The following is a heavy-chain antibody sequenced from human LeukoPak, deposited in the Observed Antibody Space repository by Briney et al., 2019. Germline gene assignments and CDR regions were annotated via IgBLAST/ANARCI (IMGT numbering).Heavy chain of an antibody. V-gene: IGHV3-48*02. D-gene: IGHD1-26*01. CDR2: ISSSSSNI. Sequence: GGSLRLSCAASGFTFSTYGMNWVRQAPGKGLEWVSYISSSSSNIQYADSVKGRFTISRDSAKNSLYLQMNSLRDEDTAVYYCARDTPGRVYFDYWGQGTLVTVSS. J-gene: IGHJ4*02. CDR3: ARDTPGRVYFDY. CDR1: GFTFSTYG.